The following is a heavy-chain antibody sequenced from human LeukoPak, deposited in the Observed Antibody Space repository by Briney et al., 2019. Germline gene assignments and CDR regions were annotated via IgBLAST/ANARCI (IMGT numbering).Heavy chain of an antibody. CDR3: AKVVFDSSGYYGDAFDI. CDR1: GFTFSSYS. J-gene: IGHJ3*02. CDR2: ISGSGGGT. D-gene: IGHD3-22*01. V-gene: IGHV3-23*01. Sequence: PGGSLRLSCAASGFTFSSYSMSWVRQAPGKGLEWVAAISGSGGGTYYADSMKGRITIFRDNSKNTMYLQMNSLRAEDTAVYYCAKVVFDSSGYYGDAFDIWGQGTMVTVSS.